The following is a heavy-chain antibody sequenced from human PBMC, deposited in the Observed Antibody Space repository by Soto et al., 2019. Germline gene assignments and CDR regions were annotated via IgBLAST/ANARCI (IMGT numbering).Heavy chain of an antibody. CDR1: GGPFSGYY. CDR2: INHSGST. Sequence: PSETLSLTCAVYGGPFSGYYWSWIRQPPGKGLEWIGEINHSGSTNYNPSLKSRVTISVDTSKNQFSLKLSSVTAADTAVYYCARGYSSGWSHYYYYYGMDVWGQGTTVTVSS. D-gene: IGHD6-19*01. J-gene: IGHJ6*02. CDR3: ARGYSSGWSHYYYYYGMDV. V-gene: IGHV4-34*01.